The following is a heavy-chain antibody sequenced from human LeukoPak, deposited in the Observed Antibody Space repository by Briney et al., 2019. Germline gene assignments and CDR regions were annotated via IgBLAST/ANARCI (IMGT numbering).Heavy chain of an antibody. Sequence: GSLRLSCAASGFTFSSYAMSWVRQAPGKGLGWVSAISGSGGSTYYADSVKGRFTISRDNSKNTLYLQMNSLRAEDTAVYYCAKVEYSSPFYYYYYYGMDVWGQGTTVTVSS. CDR2: ISGSGGST. CDR1: GFTFSSYA. V-gene: IGHV3-23*01. J-gene: IGHJ6*02. D-gene: IGHD5-18*01. CDR3: AKVEYSSPFYYYYYYGMDV.